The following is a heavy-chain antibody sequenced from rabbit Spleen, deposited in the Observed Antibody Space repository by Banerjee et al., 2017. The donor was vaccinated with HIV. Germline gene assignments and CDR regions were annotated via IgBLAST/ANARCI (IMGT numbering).Heavy chain of an antibody. J-gene: IGHJ6*01. D-gene: IGHD1-1*01. CDR1: GFSFSNKAV. V-gene: IGHV1S45*01. CDR3: ARDTCSSFSTYGMDL. Sequence: EQLEESGGGLVKPEGSLKLSCIASGFSFSNKAVMCWVRQAPGKGLEWIACIYSSSSGSTYYASWAKGRFTCSKTSSTTVTLQMTSLTAADTATYFCARDTCSSFSTYGMDLWGPGTLVHRL. CDR2: IYSSSSGST.